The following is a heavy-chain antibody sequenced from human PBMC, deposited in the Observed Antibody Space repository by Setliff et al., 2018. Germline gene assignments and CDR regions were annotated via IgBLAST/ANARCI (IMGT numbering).Heavy chain of an antibody. CDR1: GYTLTELS. Sequence: ASVKVSCKVSGYTLTELSMHWVRQAPGKGLEWMGGFDPEDGETIYAQKFQGRVTMTEDASTDTAYMELSSLRSEDTAVYYCARDLPKYSSSSVDNYFDYWGQGPLVTVS. V-gene: IGHV1-24*01. D-gene: IGHD6-6*01. CDR3: ARDLPKYSSSSVDNYFDY. J-gene: IGHJ4*02. CDR2: FDPEDGET.